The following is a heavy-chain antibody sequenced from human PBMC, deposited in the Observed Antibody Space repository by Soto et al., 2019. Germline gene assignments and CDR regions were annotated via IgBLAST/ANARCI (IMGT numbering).Heavy chain of an antibody. Sequence: SGPTLVNPTQTLTPTCTLSGFSLSTSGVGVGWIRQPPGKALEWLARIDWDDDKYYSTSLKTRLTISKDTSKNQVVLTMTNMDPVDTATSYCARTCDRDAGWGQGTLVTVSS. CDR1: GFSLSTSGVG. J-gene: IGHJ4*02. V-gene: IGHV2-70*11. CDR2: IDWDDDK. CDR3: ARTCDRDAG.